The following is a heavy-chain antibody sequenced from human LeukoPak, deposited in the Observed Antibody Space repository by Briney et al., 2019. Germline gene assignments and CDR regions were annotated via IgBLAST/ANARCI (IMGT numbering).Heavy chain of an antibody. CDR2: INSGGSST. Sequence: PGGSLRLSCAASGFTFSSYWMHWVRQAPGKGLVWVSRINSGGSSTSYADSVKGRFTISRDNAKNTLYLQMNSLRAEDTAVYYCARNALWFGEYGGGQGTLVTVSS. V-gene: IGHV3-74*01. J-gene: IGHJ4*02. CDR3: ARNALWFGEYG. CDR1: GFTFSSYW. D-gene: IGHD3-10*01.